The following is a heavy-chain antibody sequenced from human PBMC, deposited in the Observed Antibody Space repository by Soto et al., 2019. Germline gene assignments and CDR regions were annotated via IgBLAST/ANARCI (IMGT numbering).Heavy chain of an antibody. D-gene: IGHD6-13*01. V-gene: IGHV6-1*01. Sequence: PSGTLSLTCPISWYSLPNNTATWNLLRQSPSRGLEWLGRTYYRSKWYYDYAVSVKSRITINPDTSKNQFSLQLNSVTPEDTAVYYCARDPVTAADYFDYWGPGTLVTVSS. CDR1: WYSLPNNTAT. CDR2: TYYRSKWYY. CDR3: ARDPVTAADYFDY. J-gene: IGHJ4*02.